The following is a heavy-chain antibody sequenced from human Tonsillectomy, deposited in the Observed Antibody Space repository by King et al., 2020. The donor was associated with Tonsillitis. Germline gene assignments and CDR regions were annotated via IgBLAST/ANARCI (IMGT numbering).Heavy chain of an antibody. V-gene: IGHV1-2*07. D-gene: IGHD3-10*01. CDR1: GYTFTGYF. CDR2: INPNSGDT. Sequence: QLVQSGAEVKKPGASVKVSCKASGYTFTGYFMHWVRQAPGQGLEWMGWINPNSGDTNYAHDVRGRVTMTRDTSISTAYLELSRLRVDDSAVYYCAREGDRSPAMLYWGQGTLATVSS. J-gene: IGHJ1*01. CDR3: AREGDRSPAMLY.